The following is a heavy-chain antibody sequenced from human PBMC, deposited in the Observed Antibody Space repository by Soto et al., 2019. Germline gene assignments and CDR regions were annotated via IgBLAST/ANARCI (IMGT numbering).Heavy chain of an antibody. CDR1: RGSMSSRRYD. D-gene: IGHD3-3*01. J-gene: IGHJ6*02. CDR2: IYYSGST. Sequence: PSERMALACAVSRGSMSSRRYDGGWISKPPGKGLEWIGSIYYSGSTYYNPSLKSRVTISVDTSKNQFSLKLGSVTAAGTAVYYCARTYYDFWSGQNYYYYGMDVWGQGTTVTVSS. CDR3: ARTYYDFWSGQNYYYYGMDV. V-gene: IGHV4-39*01.